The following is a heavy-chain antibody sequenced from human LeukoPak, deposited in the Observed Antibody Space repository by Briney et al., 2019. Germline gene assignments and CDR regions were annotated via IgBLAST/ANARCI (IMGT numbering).Heavy chain of an antibody. CDR1: GYTFTSYV. V-gene: IGHV1-2*02. J-gene: IGHJ4*02. Sequence: GASVKVSCKASGYTFTSYVITWVRQAPGQGLEWMGWINPDSGGTNYAQKFQGRVTMTRDTSISTAYMELSRLRSDDTAAYYCARGGADLWFTFDYWGQGALVTVSS. CDR2: INPDSGGT. D-gene: IGHD3-10*01. CDR3: ARGGADLWFTFDY.